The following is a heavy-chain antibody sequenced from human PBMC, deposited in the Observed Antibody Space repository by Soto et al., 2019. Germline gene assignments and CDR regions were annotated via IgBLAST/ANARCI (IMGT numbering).Heavy chain of an antibody. V-gene: IGHV3-30-3*01. J-gene: IGHJ4*02. CDR3: ARDEHYGSGSYYIFDY. D-gene: IGHD3-10*01. Sequence: GGSLRLSCAASGFTFSSYAMHWVRQAPGKGLEWVAVISYDGSNKYYADSVKGRFTISRDNSKNTLYLQMNSLRAEDTAVYYCARDEHYGSGSYYIFDYWGQGTLVTVSS. CDR2: ISYDGSNK. CDR1: GFTFSSYA.